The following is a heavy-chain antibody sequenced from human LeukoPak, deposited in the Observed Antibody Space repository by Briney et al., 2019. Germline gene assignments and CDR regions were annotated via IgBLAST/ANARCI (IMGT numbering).Heavy chain of an antibody. D-gene: IGHD5-24*01. V-gene: IGHV5-51*01. CDR3: ARGVEMATLNAFDI. Sequence: GESLKISCKGSGYNFTSYWIGWVRQMPGKGLEWMGIIYPGDSDTRYSPSFQGRVTISADKSISTAYLQWSSLRASDTAMHYCARGVEMATLNAFDIWGQGTMVTVSS. CDR1: GYNFTSYW. CDR2: IYPGDSDT. J-gene: IGHJ3*02.